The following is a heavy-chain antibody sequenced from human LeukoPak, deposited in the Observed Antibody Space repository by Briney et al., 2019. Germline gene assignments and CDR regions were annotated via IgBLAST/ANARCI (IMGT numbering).Heavy chain of an antibody. CDR1: GYTFTSYG. CDR2: ISAYNGNT. CDR3: ASTVNGPREVVPAAKGGDWFDP. J-gene: IGHJ5*02. Sequence: GASVKVSCKASGYTFTSYGISWVRQAPGQGLEWMGWISAYNGNTNYAQKLQGRVTMTTDTSTSTAYMELSRLRSDDTAVYYCASTVNGPREVVPAAKGGDWFDPWGQGTLVTVSS. V-gene: IGHV1-18*01. D-gene: IGHD2-2*01.